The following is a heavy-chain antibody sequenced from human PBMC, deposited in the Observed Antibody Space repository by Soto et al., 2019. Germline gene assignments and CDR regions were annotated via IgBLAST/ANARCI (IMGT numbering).Heavy chain of an antibody. CDR2: IIPIFGTA. J-gene: IGHJ6*02. CDR1: GGTFSSYA. CDR3: ARHPPFPLVVAASYGMDV. D-gene: IGHD2-15*01. Sequence: QVQLVQSGAEVKKPGSSVKVSCKASGGTFSSYAISWVRQAPGQGLEWMGGIIPIFGTANYAQKFQGRVTINADESTSTAYMELSSLRSEDTAVYYCARHPPFPLVVAASYGMDVWGQGTTVTVSS. V-gene: IGHV1-69*01.